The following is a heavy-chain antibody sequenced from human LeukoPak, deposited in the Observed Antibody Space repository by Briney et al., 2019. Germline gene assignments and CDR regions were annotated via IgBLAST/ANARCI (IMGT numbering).Heavy chain of an antibody. V-gene: IGHV4-59*08. CDR1: GGSISSYY. CDR2: IYYSGST. J-gene: IGHJ4*02. D-gene: IGHD5-18*01. Sequence: SETLSLTCTVSGGSISSYYWSWIRQPPGKGLEWIGYIYYSGSTNYNPSLKSRVTISVDTSKNQFSLKLSSVTAADTAVYCCARHGSVDTAMVTKNGFDYWGQGTLVTVSS. CDR3: ARHGSVDTAMVTKNGFDY.